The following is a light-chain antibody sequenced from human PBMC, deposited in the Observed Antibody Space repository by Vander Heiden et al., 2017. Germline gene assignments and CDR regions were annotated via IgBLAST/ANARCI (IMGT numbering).Light chain of an antibody. V-gene: IGKV1-5*03. J-gene: IGKJ1*01. CDR3: QQYNVYSRT. CDR2: QAS. CDR1: QSISTW. Sequence: DIQMTQSPSTLSAFVGDRVTITCRASQSISTWLAWYQQKPGKAPKVLIYQASCLQIGVPSRFSGSGSGTEFTLTISSLQPDDFATYYCQQYNVYSRTFGQGTKVEVK.